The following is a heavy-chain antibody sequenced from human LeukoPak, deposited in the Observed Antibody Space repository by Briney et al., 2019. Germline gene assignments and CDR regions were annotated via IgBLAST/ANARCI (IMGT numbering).Heavy chain of an antibody. Sequence: GGSLRLSCAASGFTFSSYGMHWVRQAPGKGLEWVSVISYDGGEKYYADSVKGRFTISRDNSKNTLYLQMNNLRTEDTAVYYCARAPWAGAAGHFDYWGQGTLVTVSS. CDR2: ISYDGGEK. V-gene: IGHV3-30*03. D-gene: IGHD6-19*01. CDR1: GFTFSSYG. J-gene: IGHJ4*02. CDR3: ARAPWAGAAGHFDY.